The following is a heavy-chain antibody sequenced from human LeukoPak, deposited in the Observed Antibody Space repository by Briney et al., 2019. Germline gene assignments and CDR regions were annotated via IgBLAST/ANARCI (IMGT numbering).Heavy chain of an antibody. D-gene: IGHD2-2*02. J-gene: IGHJ3*02. CDR3: ARYCSSTSCYKGAFDI. V-gene: IGHV1-69*01. CDR1: GGTFSSYA. CDR2: IIPIFGTA. Sequence: GSSVKVSCKASGGTFSSYAISWVRQAPGQGLEWMGGIIPIFGTANYAQKFQGRVTITADESTSTAYMELSSLRSEDTAVYYCARYCSSTSCYKGAFDIWGQGTMVTVSS.